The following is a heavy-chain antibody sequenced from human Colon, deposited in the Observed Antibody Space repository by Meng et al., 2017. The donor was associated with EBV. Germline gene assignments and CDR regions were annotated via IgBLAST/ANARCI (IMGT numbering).Heavy chain of an antibody. J-gene: IGHJ4*02. CDR2: IYYGGST. CDR3: ASLYGDFAF. CDR1: RASLTSSNL. V-gene: IGHV4-4*02. Sequence: VWLHESGPGLVKPSGTLSLACAVSRASLTSSNLLSWVLQPPGKGLEWLGEIYYGGSTNYNPSLKSRVTISLDESKNQFSLSLASMTAADTAVYYCASLYGDFAFWGQGTLVTVSS. D-gene: IGHD4-17*01.